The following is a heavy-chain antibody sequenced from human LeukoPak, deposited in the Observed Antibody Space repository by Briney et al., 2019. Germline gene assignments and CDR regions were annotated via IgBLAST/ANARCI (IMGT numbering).Heavy chain of an antibody. V-gene: IGHV4-39*07. CDR2: IYYSGST. CDR3: ARTRGDYDLYFDY. J-gene: IGHJ4*02. Sequence: PGGSLRLSCAASGFTVSSSYMIWIRQPPGKGLEWIGSIYYSGSTYYNPSLKSRVTISVDTSKNQFSLKLSSVTAADTAVYYCARTRGDYDLYFDYWGQGTLVTVSS. CDR1: GFTVSSSY. D-gene: IGHD4-17*01.